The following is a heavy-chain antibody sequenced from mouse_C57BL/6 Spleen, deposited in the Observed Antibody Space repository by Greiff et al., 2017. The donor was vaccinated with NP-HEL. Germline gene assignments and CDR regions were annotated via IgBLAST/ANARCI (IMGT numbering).Heavy chain of an antibody. V-gene: IGHV1-9*01. CDR1: GYTFTGYW. CDR3: ARSPKLGRKDY. J-gene: IGHJ2*01. D-gene: IGHD4-1*01. CDR2: ILPGSGST. Sequence: VQVVESGAELMKPGASVKLSCKATGYTFTGYWIEWVKQRPGHGLEWIGEILPGSGSTNYTEKLKDKATFTADTSSNTAYMQLSSLTPEDSAIYYCARSPKLGRKDYWGQCTTLTVSS.